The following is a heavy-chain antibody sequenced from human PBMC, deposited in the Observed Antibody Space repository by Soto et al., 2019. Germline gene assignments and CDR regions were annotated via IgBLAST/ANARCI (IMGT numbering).Heavy chain of an antibody. J-gene: IGHJ4*02. CDR2: ISAYNGNT. D-gene: IGHD1-20*01. Sequence: WASVKVSCKASGYTFTSYGISWVRQAPGQGLEWMGWISAYNGNTNYAQKLQGRVTMTTDTSTSTAYMELSSLRPEDTAVYYCTRGGRESNWNDGNFEYWGQGTQVTVSS. CDR1: GYTFTSYG. CDR3: TRGGRESNWNDGNFEY. V-gene: IGHV1-18*01.